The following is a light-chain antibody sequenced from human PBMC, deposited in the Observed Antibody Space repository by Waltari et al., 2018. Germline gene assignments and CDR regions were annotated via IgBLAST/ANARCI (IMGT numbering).Light chain of an antibody. J-gene: IGKJ4*01. CDR1: QGLSKF. CDR3: QQYKTFPLT. CDR2: GAS. V-gene: IGKV1-16*01. Sequence: DIQMTQSPSSLSATVGARVTLTCRAMQGLSKFLAWFRQKPGKAPESLIYGASSLQSGVPSRFSGSGSGTDFTLTISSLQPEDFASYYCQQYKTFPLTFGGGTKVEIK.